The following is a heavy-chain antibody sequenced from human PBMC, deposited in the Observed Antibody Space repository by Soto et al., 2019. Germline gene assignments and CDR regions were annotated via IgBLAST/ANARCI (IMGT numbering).Heavy chain of an antibody. CDR2: LNDSGGT. CDR1: GGSFSGYY. D-gene: IGHD3-10*01. CDR3: ARGRGEVPH. V-gene: IGHV4-34*01. J-gene: IGHJ1*01. Sequence: PSETLCLTCAVYGGSFSGYYWSWIRQPPGKGLEWIGELNDSGGTNYNASIKSRVRISADTSKTQFSLKLDFETAADTAVYYCARGRGEVPHWGHGTLVT.